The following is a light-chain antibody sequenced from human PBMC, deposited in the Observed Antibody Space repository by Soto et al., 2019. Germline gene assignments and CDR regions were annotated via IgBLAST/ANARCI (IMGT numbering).Light chain of an antibody. Sequence: QSVLTQPPSASGTPGQRVTISCSGSSSNIGSNTVNCYQQLPGTAPKLLIYSNNQRPSGVPDRLSGSKSATSASLAISGLQSEDEADYYCAAWDDSLNGHVVFGGGTKLTVL. V-gene: IGLV1-44*01. CDR1: SSNIGSNT. J-gene: IGLJ2*01. CDR3: AAWDDSLNGHVV. CDR2: SNN.